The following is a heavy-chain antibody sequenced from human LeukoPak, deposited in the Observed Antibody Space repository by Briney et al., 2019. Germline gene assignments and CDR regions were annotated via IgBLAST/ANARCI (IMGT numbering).Heavy chain of an antibody. D-gene: IGHD2-2*01. CDR2: ISWNSGSI. CDR1: GFTFDDYA. J-gene: IGHJ6*03. CDR3: AKVPLPAAATEYYYYYYMDV. V-gene: IGHV3-9*01. Sequence: SLRLSCAASGFTFDDYAMHWVRQAPGKGLEWVSGISWNSGSIGYADSVKGRFTISRDNAKNSLYLQMNSLRAEDTALYYCAKVPLPAAATEYYYYYYMDVWGKGTTVTVSS.